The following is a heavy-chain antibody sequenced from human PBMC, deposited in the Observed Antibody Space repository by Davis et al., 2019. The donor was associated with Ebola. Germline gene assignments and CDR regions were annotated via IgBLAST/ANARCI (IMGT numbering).Heavy chain of an antibody. CDR2: ISSSGSTI. D-gene: IGHD2-2*01. CDR1: GFTFSDYY. J-gene: IGHJ6*02. Sequence: PGGSLRLSCAASGFTFSDYYMSWIRQAPGKGLEWVSYISSSGSTIYYADSVKGRFTISRDNAKNSLYLQMNSLRAEDTAVYYCARLTSDDIVVVPAYGMDVWGQGTTVTVSS. V-gene: IGHV3-11*01. CDR3: ARLTSDDIVVVPAYGMDV.